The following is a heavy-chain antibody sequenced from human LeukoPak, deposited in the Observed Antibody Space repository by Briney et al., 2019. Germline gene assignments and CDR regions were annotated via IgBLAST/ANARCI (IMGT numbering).Heavy chain of an antibody. V-gene: IGHV1-2*02. Sequence: GASVKVSCKAPGYTFTGYYMHWVRQAPGQGLEWMGWINPNSGGTNYAQKFQGRVTMTRDTSISTAYMELSRLRSDDTAVYYCATYSSSWYSPYYYYYGMDVWGQGTTVTVSS. CDR3: ATYSSSWYSPYYYYYGMDV. CDR1: GYTFTGYY. CDR2: INPNSGGT. D-gene: IGHD6-13*01. J-gene: IGHJ6*02.